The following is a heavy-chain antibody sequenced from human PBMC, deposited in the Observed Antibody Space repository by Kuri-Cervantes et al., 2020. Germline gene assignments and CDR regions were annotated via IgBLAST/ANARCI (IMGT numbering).Heavy chain of an antibody. CDR3: ARGKMGRLVDY. Sequence: GSLRLSCAVYGASFSGYYWSWIRQPPGKGLEWIGEIYHSGSTNYNPSLKSRVTISVDKSKNQFSLKLSSVTAADTAVYYCARGKMGRLVDYWGQGTLVTVSS. V-gene: IGHV4-34*01. J-gene: IGHJ4*02. CDR2: IYHSGST. D-gene: IGHD5-24*01. CDR1: GASFSGYY.